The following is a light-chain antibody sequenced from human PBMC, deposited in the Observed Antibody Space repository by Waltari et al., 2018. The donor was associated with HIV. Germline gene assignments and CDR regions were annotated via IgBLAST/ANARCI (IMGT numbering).Light chain of an antibody. V-gene: IGKV1-39*01. CDR3: QQSYSTPRT. J-gene: IGKJ1*01. Sequence: DIQMTQSPSSPSTPAGHRVTLTCWASQNINIYVNWYQQKPGKAPKILIYAASSLQSGVPSRFSGSGSGTDFTLTISSLQPEDFATYYCQQSYSTPRTFGQGTKVEIK. CDR2: AAS. CDR1: QNINIY.